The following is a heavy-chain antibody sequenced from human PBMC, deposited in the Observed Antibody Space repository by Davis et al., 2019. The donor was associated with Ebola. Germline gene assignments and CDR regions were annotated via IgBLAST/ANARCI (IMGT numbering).Heavy chain of an antibody. CDR2: IYYSGST. V-gene: IGHV4-61*01. CDR3: ARRGYYYYYYGMDV. D-gene: IGHD3-16*01. Sequence: MPSETLSLTCTVSGGSVSSGSYYWSWIRQPPEKGLEWVGYIYYSGSTNCNPSLKSRVTISVDTSKNQFSLKLSSVTAADTAVYYCARRGYYYYYYGMDVWGQGTTVTVSS. CDR1: GGSVSSGSYY. J-gene: IGHJ6*02.